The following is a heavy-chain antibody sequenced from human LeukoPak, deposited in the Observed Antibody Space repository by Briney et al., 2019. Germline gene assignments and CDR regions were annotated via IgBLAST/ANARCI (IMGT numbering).Heavy chain of an antibody. V-gene: IGHV5-10-1*01. CDR2: IDPSDSYS. Sequence: GESLKISCKGSGYNFTNYWISWVRQMPGKGLEWMGTIDPSDSYSNYSPSFQGHVTISADKSISTAYLQWSSLKASDTAMYYCARAYSRSRFDYWGQGTLVTVSS. CDR3: ARAYSRSRFDY. D-gene: IGHD6-6*01. CDR1: GYNFTNYW. J-gene: IGHJ4*02.